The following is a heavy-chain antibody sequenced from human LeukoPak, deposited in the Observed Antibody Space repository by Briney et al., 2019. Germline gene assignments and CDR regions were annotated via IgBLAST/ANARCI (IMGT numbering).Heavy chain of an antibody. V-gene: IGHV1-18*01. CDR1: AYTFTSYG. CDR2: ISAYNGNT. D-gene: IGHD6-13*01. CDR3: ARDFGYSSSDYYYYMDV. Sequence: ASVRVSCMASAYTFTSYGISWVRQAPGQGLEWMAWISAYNGNTNYAQKLQGRVTMTTDTSTSTAYMELRSLRSDDTAVYYCARDFGYSSSDYYYYMDVWGKGTTVTVSS. J-gene: IGHJ6*03.